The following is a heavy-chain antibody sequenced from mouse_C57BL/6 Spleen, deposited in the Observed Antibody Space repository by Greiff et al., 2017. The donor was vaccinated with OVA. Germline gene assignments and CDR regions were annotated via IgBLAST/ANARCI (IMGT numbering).Heavy chain of an antibody. Sequence: EVKLMESGPVLVKPGASVKMSCKASGYTFTDYYMNWVKQSHGKSLEWIGVINPYNGGTSYNQKFKGKATLTVDKSSSTAYMELNSLTSEDSAVYYCARDYYGSSRSAMDYWGQGTSVTVSS. CDR1: GYTFTDYY. D-gene: IGHD1-1*01. CDR3: ARDYYGSSRSAMDY. V-gene: IGHV1-19*01. J-gene: IGHJ4*01. CDR2: INPYNGGT.